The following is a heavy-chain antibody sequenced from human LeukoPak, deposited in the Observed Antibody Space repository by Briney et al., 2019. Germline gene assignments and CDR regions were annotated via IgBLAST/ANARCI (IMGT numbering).Heavy chain of an antibody. CDR2: ISYDGSNK. J-gene: IGHJ4*02. Sequence: PGGSLRLSCAASGFTFSSYAMSWVRQAPGKGLEWVAVISYDGSNKYYADSVKGRFTISRDNSKNTLYLQMNSLRAEDTAVYYCASGQWIQLWLSSYFDYWGQGTLVTVSS. D-gene: IGHD5-18*01. CDR1: GFTFSSYA. V-gene: IGHV3-30*04. CDR3: ASGQWIQLWLSSYFDY.